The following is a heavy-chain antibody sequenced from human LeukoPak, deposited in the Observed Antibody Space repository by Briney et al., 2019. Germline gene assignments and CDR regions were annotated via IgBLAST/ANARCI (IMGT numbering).Heavy chain of an antibody. CDR2: ISYDGSNK. CDR1: GFTFSSYA. V-gene: IGHV3-30-3*01. J-gene: IGHJ4*02. Sequence: GGSLRLSCAASGFTFSSYAMHWVRQAPGKGLEWVAVISYDGSNKYYADSVKGRFTISRDNSKNTLYLQMNSLRAEDTAVYYCASGYSYGPPFDYWGQGTLVTVSS. CDR3: ASGYSYGPPFDY. D-gene: IGHD5-18*01.